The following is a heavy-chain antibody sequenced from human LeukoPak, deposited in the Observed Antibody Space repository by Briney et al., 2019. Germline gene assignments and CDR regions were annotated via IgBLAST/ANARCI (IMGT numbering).Heavy chain of an antibody. J-gene: IGHJ3*02. Sequence: PGGSLRLSCAASGFTFSSYWMSWVRQAPEKGLEWVANIKQGGSEKYYVDSVKGRFTISRDNAKNSLYLQMNSLRAEDTAVYYCARGGVPAASRAPLDAFDIWGQGTMVTVSS. CDR1: GFTFSSYW. CDR2: IKQGGSEK. V-gene: IGHV3-7*01. D-gene: IGHD2-2*01. CDR3: ARGGVPAASRAPLDAFDI.